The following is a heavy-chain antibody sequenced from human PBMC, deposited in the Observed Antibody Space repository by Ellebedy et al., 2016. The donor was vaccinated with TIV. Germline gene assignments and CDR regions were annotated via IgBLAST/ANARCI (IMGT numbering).Heavy chain of an antibody. CDR3: ARDLLEFSGWSLRAFEI. D-gene: IGHD6-13*01. J-gene: IGHJ3*02. V-gene: IGHV1-18*01. CDR1: GYTFINNG. Sequence: ASVKVSCXASGYTFINNGISWVRQAPGQGLEWMAWISIHNGNTNIAQKFQGRLTMTTDTSTNTAYMELSSLRSDDTAVYYCARDLLEFSGWSLRAFEIWGQGTVVTVSS. CDR2: ISIHNGNT.